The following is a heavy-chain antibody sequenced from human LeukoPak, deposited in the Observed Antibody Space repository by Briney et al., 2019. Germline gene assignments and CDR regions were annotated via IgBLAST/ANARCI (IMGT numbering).Heavy chain of an antibody. Sequence: GGSLRLSCAASGFTFSRDWMSWVRQAPGGGLEWVANIKHDGSQKYYVDSVKGRITISRDNAKNSLYLQMNSLRAEDTAVYYCARDGMGGIKAFDIWGQGTMVTVSS. CDR2: IKHDGSQK. CDR1: GFTFSRDW. J-gene: IGHJ3*02. D-gene: IGHD3-16*01. CDR3: ARDGMGGIKAFDI. V-gene: IGHV3-7*05.